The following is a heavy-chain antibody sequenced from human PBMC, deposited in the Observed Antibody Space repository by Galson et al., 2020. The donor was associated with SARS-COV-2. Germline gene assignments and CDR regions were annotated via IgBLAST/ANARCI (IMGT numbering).Heavy chain of an antibody. CDR2: IYYSGIT. J-gene: IGHJ3*02. Sequence: ASETLSLTCTVSGASVSSADYYWSWIRQSPGKGLKWIGYIYYSGITYYNPSLRSRVALSLDKSKNQFSLNLSSVTAADTAVYYCARDPGGYDFNVLDIWGQGTTVTVA. V-gene: IGHV4-30-4*01. D-gene: IGHD5-12*01. CDR1: GASVSSADYY. CDR3: ARDPGGYDFNVLDI.